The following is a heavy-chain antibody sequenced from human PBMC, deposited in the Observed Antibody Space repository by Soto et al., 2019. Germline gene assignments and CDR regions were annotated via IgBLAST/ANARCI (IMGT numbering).Heavy chain of an antibody. CDR1: GGSISISSW. D-gene: IGHD1-26*01. J-gene: IGHJ4*02. V-gene: IGHV4-4*02. CDR3: ARSNSGNYYEVFDY. Sequence: QVQLQESGPGLVKPSGTLSLTCAVSGGSISISSWWSWVRQPPGKGLEWIGEIYHSGSSNYNPSLXXXVXLSLDKSKNQFSLKLSSVTAADTAVYYCARSNSGNYYEVFDYWGQGTLVTVSS. CDR2: IYHSGSS.